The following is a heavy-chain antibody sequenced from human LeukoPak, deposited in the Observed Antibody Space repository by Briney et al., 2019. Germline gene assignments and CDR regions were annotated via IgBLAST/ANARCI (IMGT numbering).Heavy chain of an antibody. CDR1: GGSISSSNW. D-gene: IGHD4-17*01. Sequence: SGTLSLTCAVSGGSISSSNWWSWVRQPPGKGLEWIGEIYHSGSTNYNPSLKSRVTISVDTSKNQFSLKLSSVTAADTAVYYCARVGDYGDYVEHAFDIWGQGTMVTVSS. CDR2: IYHSGST. V-gene: IGHV4-4*02. CDR3: ARVGDYGDYVEHAFDI. J-gene: IGHJ3*02.